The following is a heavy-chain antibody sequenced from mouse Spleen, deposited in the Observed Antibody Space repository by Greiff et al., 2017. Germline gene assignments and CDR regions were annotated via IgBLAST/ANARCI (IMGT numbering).Heavy chain of an antibody. V-gene: IGHV1S81*02. CDR3: TREGYDSVYLDY. CDR2: INPSNGGT. D-gene: IGHD2-4*01. J-gene: IGHJ2*01. CDR1: GYTFTSYY. Sequence: VQLQQSGAELVKPGASVKLSCKASGYTFTSYYMYWVKQRPGQGLEWIGEINPSNGGTNFNEKFKSKATLTVDKSSSTAYMQLSSLTSEDSAVYYCTREGYDSVYLDYWGQGTTLTVSS.